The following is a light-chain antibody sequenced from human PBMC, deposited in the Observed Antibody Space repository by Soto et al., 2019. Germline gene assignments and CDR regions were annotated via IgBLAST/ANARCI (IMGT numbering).Light chain of an antibody. CDR1: HRILYSVTKQNY. CDR2: WAS. CDR3: QHYYETPVT. J-gene: IGKJ5*01. V-gene: IGKV4-1*01. Sequence: SSHRILYSVTKQNYLSWYQQKAGQPPKLLLYWASIRENGVPDRFSGGGSGTDFTLTISSVQPEDVGIYYCQHYYETPVTFGQGTRLEI.